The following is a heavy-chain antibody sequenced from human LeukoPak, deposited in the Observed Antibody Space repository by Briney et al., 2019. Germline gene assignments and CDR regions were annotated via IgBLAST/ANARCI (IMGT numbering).Heavy chain of an antibody. CDR3: AKDLSSAFDI. D-gene: IGHD6-25*01. V-gene: IGHV3-30-3*01. Sequence: GGSLRLSCAASGFTFSSYAMHWVRQAPGKGLEWVAVISYDGSNKYYADSVKGRFTISRDNSKNTLYLQMNSLRAEDTAVYYCAKDLSSAFDIWGQGTMVTVSS. CDR1: GFTFSSYA. CDR2: ISYDGSNK. J-gene: IGHJ3*02.